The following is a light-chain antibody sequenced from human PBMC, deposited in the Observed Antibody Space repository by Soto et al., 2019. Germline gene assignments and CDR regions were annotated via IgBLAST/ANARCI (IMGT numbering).Light chain of an antibody. Sequence: EIVLTQSPGTLSLSPGERSTLSCMAIQSVSSTYLILYQQKPVQAPRLLIYDASTRATGTPARFSGSGSGTEFTLTISSLQSEDFAVYYCQQYNNWPLTFGGGPKV. V-gene: IGKV3-15*01. J-gene: IGKJ4*01. CDR2: DAS. CDR1: QSVSSTY. CDR3: QQYNNWPLT.